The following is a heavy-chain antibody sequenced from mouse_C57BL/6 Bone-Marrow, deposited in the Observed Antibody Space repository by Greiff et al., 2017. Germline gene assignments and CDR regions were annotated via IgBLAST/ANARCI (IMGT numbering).Heavy chain of an antibody. CDR2: IWSGGST. V-gene: IGHV2-2*01. J-gene: IGHJ3*01. Sequence: VQLQQSGPGLVQPSQSLSITCTVSGFSLTSYGVHWVRQSPGKGLEWLGVIWSGGSTDYNAAFISRLSISKDNSKSQVFFKMNSLQADDTAIYYCASQSSNWDWSAYWGQGTLVTVSA. CDR3: ASQSSNWDWSAY. D-gene: IGHD4-1*01. CDR1: GFSLTSYG.